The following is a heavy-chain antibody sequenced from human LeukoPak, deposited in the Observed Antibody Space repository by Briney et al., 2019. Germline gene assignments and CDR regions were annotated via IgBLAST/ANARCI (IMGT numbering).Heavy chain of an antibody. D-gene: IGHD3-10*01. Sequence: ASVKVSCKASGYTFTNYYIHWVRQAPGQGLEWMGLINPGGDNTDYAQNFQGRVTMTTDTSTSTAYMELRSLRSDDTAVYYCARRNMVRGVKGPWGQGTLVTVSS. J-gene: IGHJ5*02. V-gene: IGHV1-46*01. CDR2: INPGGDNT. CDR3: ARRNMVRGVKGP. CDR1: GYTFTNYY.